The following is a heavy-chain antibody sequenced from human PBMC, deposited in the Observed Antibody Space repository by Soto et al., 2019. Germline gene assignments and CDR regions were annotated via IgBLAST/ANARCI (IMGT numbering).Heavy chain of an antibody. CDR2: IYYSGST. CDR3: ARHYSSGSRNWFDP. J-gene: IGHJ5*02. Sequence: SETLSLTCIVSVGSINSSSYFWGGFRQPPGKGLEWIGSIYYSGSTYYNPSLRSRVTISVDTSKNQFSLKLSSVTAADTAVFYCARHYSSGSRNWFDPWGQGTLVTVSS. D-gene: IGHD6-19*01. CDR1: VGSINSSSYF. V-gene: IGHV4-39*01.